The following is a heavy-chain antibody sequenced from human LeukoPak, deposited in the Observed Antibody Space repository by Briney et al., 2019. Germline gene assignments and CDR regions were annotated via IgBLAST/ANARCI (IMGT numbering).Heavy chain of an antibody. CDR2: ISGSGGSP. Sequence: GGSLRLSCAASGFTFSSYAMSWVRQAPGKGLEWVSGISGSGGSPYYADSVKGRFTISRDNSKNTLYLQMNSLRAEDTAVYYCACTAATTVIGRYYFDYWGQGTLVTVSS. V-gene: IGHV3-23*01. D-gene: IGHD4-11*01. J-gene: IGHJ4*02. CDR3: ACTAATTVIGRYYFDY. CDR1: GFTFSSYA.